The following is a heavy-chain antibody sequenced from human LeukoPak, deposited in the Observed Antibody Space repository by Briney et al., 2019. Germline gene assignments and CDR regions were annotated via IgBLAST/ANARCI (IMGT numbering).Heavy chain of an antibody. CDR1: GFTFSSYS. CDR2: ISSSSSTI. J-gene: IGHJ4*02. V-gene: IGHV3-48*01. CDR3: AKPPETTFPVFGY. Sequence: GGSLRLSCAASGFTFSSYSMNWVRQAPGKGLEWVSYISSSSSTIYYADSVKGRFTISRDNSKNTLYLQMNSLRAEDTAVYYCAKPPETTFPVFGYWGQGTLVTVSS. D-gene: IGHD3-16*01.